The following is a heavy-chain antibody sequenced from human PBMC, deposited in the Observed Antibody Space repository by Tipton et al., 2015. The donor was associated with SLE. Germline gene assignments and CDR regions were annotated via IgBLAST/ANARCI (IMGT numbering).Heavy chain of an antibody. CDR2: IYYSGST. V-gene: IGHV4-34*01. Sequence: TLSLTCAVYGESFSGYYRSWIRQPPGKGLEWIGYIYYSGSTNYNPSLKSRVTISVDTSKNQFSLKLSSVTAADTAVYYCARVRQWLDRFDLWGRGTLVTVSS. CDR3: ARVRQWLDRFDL. CDR1: GESFSGYY. D-gene: IGHD6-19*01. J-gene: IGHJ2*01.